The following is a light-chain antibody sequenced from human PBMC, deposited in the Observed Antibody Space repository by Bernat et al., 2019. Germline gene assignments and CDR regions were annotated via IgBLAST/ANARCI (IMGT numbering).Light chain of an antibody. J-gene: IGLJ2*01. V-gene: IGLV3-25*02. CDR3: QSADNSGIYVG. CDR2: KDT. Sequence: SYELTQPPSVSVSPGQTARITCSGDALSKQYAYWYQQKPGQAPVLVIYKDTERPSGIPERFSGSSSGTTVTLTISGVQAEEEADYYCQSADNSGIYVGFGGGTKLTVL. CDR1: ALSKQY.